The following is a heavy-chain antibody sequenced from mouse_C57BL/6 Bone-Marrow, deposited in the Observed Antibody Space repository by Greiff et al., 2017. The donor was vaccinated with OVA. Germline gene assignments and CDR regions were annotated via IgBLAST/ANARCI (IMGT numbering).Heavy chain of an antibody. CDR3: ARETAQATIAY. Sequence: VMLVESGPELVKPGASVKISCKASGYAFSSSWMNWVKQRPGKGLEWIGRIYPGDGDTNYNGKFKGKATLTADKSSSTAYMQLSSLTSEDSAVYFCARETAQATIAYWGQGTLVTVSA. J-gene: IGHJ3*01. D-gene: IGHD3-2*02. CDR2: IYPGDGDT. V-gene: IGHV1-82*01. CDR1: GYAFSSSW.